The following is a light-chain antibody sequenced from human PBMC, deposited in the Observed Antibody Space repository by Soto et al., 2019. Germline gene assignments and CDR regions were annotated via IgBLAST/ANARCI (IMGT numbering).Light chain of an antibody. CDR2: DVS. CDR1: SSDVGGYNY. CDR3: SSYTSSYTLV. V-gene: IGLV2-14*01. Sequence: QSALTQPASVSGSAGQSITISCTGTSSDVGGYNYVSWYQQHPGKAPKLMIYDVSNRPSGVSNRLSGSKSGNTDSLTISGLLAEDEADYYCSSYTSSYTLVFGGGTKLTVL. J-gene: IGLJ2*01.